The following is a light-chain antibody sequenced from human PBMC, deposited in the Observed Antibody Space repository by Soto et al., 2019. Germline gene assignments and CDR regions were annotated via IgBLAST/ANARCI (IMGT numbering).Light chain of an antibody. CDR3: QQAASFPFT. CDR1: QSLHSNF. Sequence: EIVLTQFPATLSLSPGERATLSCRASQSLHSNFLVWYQQKPGQAPRLLISSASRRATGIPDRFSGSGSGTDFTLTISSLQPEDAAIYSCQQAASFPFTFGPGAKV. J-gene: IGKJ3*01. V-gene: IGKV3-20*01. CDR2: SAS.